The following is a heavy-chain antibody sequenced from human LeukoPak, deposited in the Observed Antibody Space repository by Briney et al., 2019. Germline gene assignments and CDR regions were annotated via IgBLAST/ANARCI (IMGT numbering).Heavy chain of an antibody. Sequence: GGSLRLSCAASGFTFSSYWMSWVRQAPGKGLEWVANIKQDGSEKYYVDSVKGRLTISRDNAKNSLYLQMDSLRAEDTAVYYCARDFYDILTGYYRGCYFDYWGQGTLVTVSS. J-gene: IGHJ4*02. CDR1: GFTFSSYW. CDR3: ARDFYDILTGYYRGCYFDY. D-gene: IGHD3-9*01. CDR2: IKQDGSEK. V-gene: IGHV3-7*03.